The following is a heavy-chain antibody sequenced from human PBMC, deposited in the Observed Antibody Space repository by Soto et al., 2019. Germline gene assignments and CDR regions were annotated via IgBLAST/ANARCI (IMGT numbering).Heavy chain of an antibody. CDR1: GFTFSSYA. D-gene: IGHD6-13*01. V-gene: IGHV3-23*01. Sequence: GGSLRLSCAASGFTFSSYAMSWVRQAPGKELEWVSAISGSGDSTYYADSVKGRFTISRDNSKNTLYLQMNSLRAEDTAVYYCATSTGGIAAAAASDYWGQGTLVTVSS. J-gene: IGHJ4*02. CDR3: ATSTGGIAAAAASDY. CDR2: ISGSGDST.